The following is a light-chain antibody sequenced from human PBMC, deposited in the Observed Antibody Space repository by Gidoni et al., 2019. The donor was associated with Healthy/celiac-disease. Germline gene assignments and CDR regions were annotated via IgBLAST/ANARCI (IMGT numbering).Light chain of an antibody. CDR2: GTS. V-gene: IGKV3-20*01. J-gene: IGKJ1*01. CDR3: QQYGSWWT. Sequence: EIVLTQSPGTLSLSPGERATLSCRASQSVSSRYLAWYQQKPGQAPRLLIYGTSSRATGIPDRFSGSGSGTDFTLTISRLEPEDFAVYYCQQYGSWWTFXQXTKVEIK. CDR1: QSVSSRY.